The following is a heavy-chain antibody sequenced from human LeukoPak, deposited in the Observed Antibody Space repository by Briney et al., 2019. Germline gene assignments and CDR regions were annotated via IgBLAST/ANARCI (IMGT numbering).Heavy chain of an antibody. D-gene: IGHD1-26*01. CDR3: ARRHSGSYGAFDY. Sequence: GESLKISCKGSGYSFTSYWIGWARQMPGKGLEWIGIIYPGYSDTRYTPSFQGQVPISADKSISTAYLQWSSLKASDTAMYYCARRHSGSYGAFDYWGQGTLVTVSS. V-gene: IGHV5-51*01. J-gene: IGHJ4*02. CDR1: GYSFTSYW. CDR2: IYPGYSDT.